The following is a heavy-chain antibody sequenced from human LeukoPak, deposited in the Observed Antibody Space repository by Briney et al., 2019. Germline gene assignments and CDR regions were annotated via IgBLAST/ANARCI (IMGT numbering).Heavy chain of an antibody. CDR1: GFTFSSYE. J-gene: IGHJ4*02. Sequence: GGSLRLSCEASGFTFSSYEMNWARQAPGKGLEWIAYIGRGGGPIYYSDSVQGRFAISRDDATSSVNLQMDGLRGDDTALYYCARTARAGRKLLYYFDYWGQGALVTVAS. CDR2: IGRGGGPI. CDR3: ARTARAGRKLLYYFDY. V-gene: IGHV3-48*03. D-gene: IGHD3-10*01.